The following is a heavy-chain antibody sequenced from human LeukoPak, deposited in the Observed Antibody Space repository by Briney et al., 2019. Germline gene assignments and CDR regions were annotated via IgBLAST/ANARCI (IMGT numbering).Heavy chain of an antibody. J-gene: IGHJ4*02. V-gene: IGHV1-69*13. Sequence: SVKVSCKASGGTFSSYAISWVRQAPGQGLEWMGGIIPISGTANYAQKFQGRVTITADESTSTAYMELSSLRSEGTAVYYCARERVTGPYFDYWGQGTLVTVSS. CDR3: ARERVTGPYFDY. CDR2: IIPISGTA. D-gene: IGHD2-21*02. CDR1: GGTFSSYA.